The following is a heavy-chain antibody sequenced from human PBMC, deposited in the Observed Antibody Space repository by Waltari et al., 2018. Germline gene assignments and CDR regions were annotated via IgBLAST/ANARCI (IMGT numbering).Heavy chain of an antibody. CDR3: AKGSRGYTNYFFDS. D-gene: IGHD3-16*02. Sequence: EVQLLESAGGLVQPGEALRLSCAASGFSFMGFAMTWVRQAPGEGRECVASCSGSGATAFYADSVKGRFTIVRDNSRDTVYLQMNILRVDDSAVYYCAKGSRGYTNYFFDSWGQGTLVSVSS. V-gene: IGHV3-23*01. CDR1: GFSFMGFA. CDR2: CSGSGATA. J-gene: IGHJ4*02.